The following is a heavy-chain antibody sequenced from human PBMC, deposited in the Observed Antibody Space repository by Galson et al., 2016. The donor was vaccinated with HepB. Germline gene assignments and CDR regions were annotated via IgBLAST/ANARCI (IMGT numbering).Heavy chain of an antibody. CDR3: VKDFYGSGSYFSVGHDH. CDR2: IKGGGASP. CDR1: GFNFGNYA. D-gene: IGHD3-10*01. J-gene: IGHJ4*02. V-gene: IGHV3-23*01. Sequence: SLRLSCAASGFNFGNYAMNWVRQAPGKGPEWVSSIKGGGASPKYADSVTGRFTISRGNTHNTLHLQMNSLRAEDTAVYYCVKDFYGSGSYFSVGHDHWGQGTLVTVSS.